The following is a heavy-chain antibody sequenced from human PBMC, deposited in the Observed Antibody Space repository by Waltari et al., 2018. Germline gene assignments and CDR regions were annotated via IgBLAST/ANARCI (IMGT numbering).Heavy chain of an antibody. J-gene: IGHJ4*02. V-gene: IGHV4-39*07. CDR1: GGSISSRSYY. CDR3: ARERVTMVQGVIGY. Sequence: QLQLQESGPGLVKPSETLSLTCTVSGGSISSRSYYWGWIRQPPGKGLEWIGSIYYSGSTYYNPSLKSRVTISVDTSKNQFSLKLSSVTAADTAVYYCARERVTMVQGVIGYWGQGTLVTVSS. CDR2: IYYSGST. D-gene: IGHD3-10*01.